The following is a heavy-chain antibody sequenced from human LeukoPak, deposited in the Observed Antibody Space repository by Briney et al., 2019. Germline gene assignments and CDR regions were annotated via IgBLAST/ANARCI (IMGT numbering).Heavy chain of an antibody. D-gene: IGHD3-10*01. Sequence: SGGPLRLSCAASGFTFSSYGMLWVRQAPGKGLAWVAFIRYDGRNKYYADSVKGRFTISRDNSKNTLYLQMNSLRAEDTAVYYCAKDHLGGLLWLGELPDWGQGTLVTVSS. CDR1: GFTFSSYG. CDR3: AKDHLGGLLWLGELPD. V-gene: IGHV3-30*02. J-gene: IGHJ4*02. CDR2: IRYDGRNK.